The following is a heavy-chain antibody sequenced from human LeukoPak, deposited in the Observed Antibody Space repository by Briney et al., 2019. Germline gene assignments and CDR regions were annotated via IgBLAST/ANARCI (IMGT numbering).Heavy chain of an antibody. CDR3: ATKEGYCSSTSCLYYFDY. Sequence: GGSLRLSCAASGFTFSSYAMSWVRQAPGKGLECVSAISDSGGSTYYVDSVKGRFTISRDNSKNTLYLQMNSLRAEDTAVYYCATKEGYCSSTSCLYYFDYWGQGTLVTVSS. CDR1: GFTFSSYA. V-gene: IGHV3-23*01. CDR2: ISDSGGST. D-gene: IGHD2-2*01. J-gene: IGHJ4*02.